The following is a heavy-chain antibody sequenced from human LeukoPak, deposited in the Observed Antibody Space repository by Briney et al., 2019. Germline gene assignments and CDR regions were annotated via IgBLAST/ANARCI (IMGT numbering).Heavy chain of an antibody. J-gene: IGHJ5*02. Sequence: SETLSLTCAVSGGSISSSNWWSWVRQPPGKGLEWIGEIYHSGSTNYNPSLKSRVTISVDKSKNQFSLKLSSVTAADTAVYYCARLPPGIAAAQRSSLDPWGQGTLVTVSS. CDR1: GGSISSSNW. CDR3: ARLPPGIAAAQRSSLDP. CDR2: IYHSGST. V-gene: IGHV4-4*02. D-gene: IGHD6-13*01.